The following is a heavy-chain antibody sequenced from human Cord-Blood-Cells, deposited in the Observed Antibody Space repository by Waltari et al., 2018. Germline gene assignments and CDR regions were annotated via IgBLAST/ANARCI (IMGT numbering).Heavy chain of an antibody. V-gene: IGHV4-31*03. J-gene: IGHJ4*02. Sequence: QVQLQESGPGLVKPSQTLSLTCTVSGGSISSGGYYWSWLRQHPGKGLEWIGYIYYSGSTYYNPSLKSRVTISVDTSKNQFSLKLSSVTAADTAVYYCARGDYYGSGSYYKFVYWGQGTLVTVSS. CDR2: IYYSGST. CDR3: ARGDYYGSGSYYKFVY. CDR1: GGSISSGGYY. D-gene: IGHD3-10*01.